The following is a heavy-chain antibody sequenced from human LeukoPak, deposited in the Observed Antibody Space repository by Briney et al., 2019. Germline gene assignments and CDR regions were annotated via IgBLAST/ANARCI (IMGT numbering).Heavy chain of an antibody. CDR3: ARSCYGSGSYSPVFDY. V-gene: IGHV3-30-3*01. CDR1: GFTFSGYV. D-gene: IGHD3-10*01. Sequence: GRSLRLSCAASGFTFSGYVMHWVRQTPGKGLEWVAVISYDGSNKYYADSVKGRFTISRDNSKNTLYLQMNSLRAEDTAVYYCARSCYGSGSYSPVFDYWGQGTLVTVSS. CDR2: ISYDGSNK. J-gene: IGHJ4*02.